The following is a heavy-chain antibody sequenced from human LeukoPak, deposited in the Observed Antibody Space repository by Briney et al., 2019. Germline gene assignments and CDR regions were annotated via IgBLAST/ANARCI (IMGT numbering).Heavy chain of an antibody. CDR1: GFTFSSYA. Sequence: PGGSLRLSCAASGFTFSSYAMSWVRQAPGKGLEWVAVISYDGSNKYYADSVKGRFTISRDNSKNTLYLQMNSLRAEDTAVYYCATLDAYYYDSSGYYSRHDAFDIWGQGTMVTVSS. J-gene: IGHJ3*02. V-gene: IGHV3-30-3*01. CDR2: ISYDGSNK. CDR3: ATLDAYYYDSSGYYSRHDAFDI. D-gene: IGHD3-22*01.